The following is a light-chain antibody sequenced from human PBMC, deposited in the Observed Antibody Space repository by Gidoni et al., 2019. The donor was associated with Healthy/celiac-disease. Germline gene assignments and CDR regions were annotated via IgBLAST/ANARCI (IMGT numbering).Light chain of an antibody. Sequence: DIQMTQSPSSLSASVGDRVTITCRASQSISSYLNWYQQKPGKAPKLLIYAASSLQSGVPSRFSGSGSGSDFTLTISSLPPEDCSTYFFQQSYITPPATFGQGTKLEIK. CDR2: AAS. V-gene: IGKV1-39*01. CDR3: QQSYITPPAT. J-gene: IGKJ2*01. CDR1: QSISSY.